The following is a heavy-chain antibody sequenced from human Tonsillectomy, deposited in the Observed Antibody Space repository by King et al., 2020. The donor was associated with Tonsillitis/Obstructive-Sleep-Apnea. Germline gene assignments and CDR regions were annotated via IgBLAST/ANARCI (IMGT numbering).Heavy chain of an antibody. CDR1: GYTFINYG. Sequence: QLVQSGAEVKKPGASVKVSCKASGYTFINYGVVWGRQAPGQGLEWMGWINTYNGNTNSAQSLQDTVTMTTDKSTSTAYMELRSLRSDDTAMYYCARSLTGDWFDPWGQGTLVTVSS. CDR2: INTYNGNT. V-gene: IGHV1-18*01. J-gene: IGHJ5*02. D-gene: IGHD3-9*01. CDR3: ARSLTGDWFDP.